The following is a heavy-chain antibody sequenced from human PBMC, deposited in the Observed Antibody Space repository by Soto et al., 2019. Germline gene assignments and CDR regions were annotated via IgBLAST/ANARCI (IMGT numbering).Heavy chain of an antibody. D-gene: IGHD6-13*01. CDR1: GGSISSFY. J-gene: IGHJ4*02. Sequence: SETLSLTCTVSGGSISSFYWSWIRQPAGKGLEWIGRIYSGGRSNYNPSLKSRVTMSVDTSKNQFSLRLSSVTAADTAMYYCARGSSRWDYWRQGTLVTVSS. V-gene: IGHV4-4*07. CDR2: IYSGGRS. CDR3: ARGSSRWDY.